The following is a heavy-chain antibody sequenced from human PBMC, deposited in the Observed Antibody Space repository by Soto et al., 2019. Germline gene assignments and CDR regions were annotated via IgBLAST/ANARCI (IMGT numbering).Heavy chain of an antibody. J-gene: IGHJ6*02. CDR3: ASVMYDFWRGYYGQQEYYYYYGMDV. CDR1: GYSISSGYY. CDR2: IYHSGST. Sequence: SETLSLTCAFSGYSISSGYYWGWIRQPPGKGLEWIGSIYHSGSTYYNPSLKSRVTISVDTSKNQFSLKLSSVTAADTAVHYCASVMYDFWRGYYGQQEYYYYYGMDVSGEGTTLNVS. V-gene: IGHV4-38-2*01. D-gene: IGHD3-3*01.